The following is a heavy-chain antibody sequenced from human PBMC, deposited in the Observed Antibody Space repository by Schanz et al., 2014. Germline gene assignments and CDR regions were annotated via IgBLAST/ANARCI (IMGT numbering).Heavy chain of an antibody. CDR3: AKDMHKDYGGKPQAFDI. V-gene: IGHV3-33*06. CDR1: GFTFSSYG. CDR2: IWYDGSNE. D-gene: IGHD4-17*01. Sequence: QVQLVESGGCVVQPGRSLRLSCAASGFTFSSYGMHWVRQAPGKGLEWVAVIWYDGSNEYYADSVKGRFTISRDNSKNTLSLQMNSLRAEDTAVYYCAKDMHKDYGGKPQAFDIWGQGTMVTVSS. J-gene: IGHJ3*02.